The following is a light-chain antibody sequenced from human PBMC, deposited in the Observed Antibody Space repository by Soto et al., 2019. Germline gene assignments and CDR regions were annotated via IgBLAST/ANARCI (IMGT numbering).Light chain of an antibody. CDR3: CSYAGSSPV. CDR2: EGS. Sequence: QSALTQPASVSGSPGQSITISCTGTSSDVGSYNLVSWYQQHPGKAPKLMIYEGSKRPSGVSNRFSGSKSGNTASLTISGLKAEDEADYYCCSYAGSSPVFGGGTKLTVL. V-gene: IGLV2-23*01. CDR1: SSDVGSYNL. J-gene: IGLJ2*01.